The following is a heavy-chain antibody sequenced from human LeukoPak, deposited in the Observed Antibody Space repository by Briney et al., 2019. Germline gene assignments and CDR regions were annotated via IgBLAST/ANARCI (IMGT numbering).Heavy chain of an antibody. CDR3: ARDGLLWFGEFGSYYYYGMDV. CDR1: GYTFTSYY. J-gene: IGHJ6*02. V-gene: IGHV1-46*01. CDR2: INPSGGST. D-gene: IGHD3-10*01. Sequence: GASVKVSYKASGYTFTSYYMHWVRQAPGQGLEWMGIINPSGGSTSYAQKFQGRVTMTRDTSTSTVYMELSSLRSEDTAVYYCARDGLLWFGEFGSYYYYGMDVWGQGTTVTVSS.